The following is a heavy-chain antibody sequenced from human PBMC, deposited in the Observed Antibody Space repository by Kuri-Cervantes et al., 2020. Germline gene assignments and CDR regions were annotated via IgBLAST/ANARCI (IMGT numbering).Heavy chain of an antibody. CDR1: GVSISSSSYY. CDR2: IYYSGSY. D-gene: IGHD3-10*02. J-gene: IGHJ4*02. CDR3: ARELFGFGSTGFFDY. Sequence: AETLSLTCTVSGVSISSSSYYWGWLRQPPGQGLEWFGSIYYSGSYYYNPSLKSRITISVDTSKNQFYLKLSSVTDADTAAYFCARELFGFGSTGFFDYWGQGTLVTVSS. V-gene: IGHV4-39*07.